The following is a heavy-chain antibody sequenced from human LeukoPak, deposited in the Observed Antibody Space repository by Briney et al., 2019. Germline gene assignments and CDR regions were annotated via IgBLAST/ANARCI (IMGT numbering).Heavy chain of an antibody. CDR1: GFTFSSYS. CDR3: ARSRGGVITTYFDY. V-gene: IGHV3-48*01. Sequence: GGSLRLSCAASGFTFSSYSMNWVRQAPGKGLEWVSYISSSSSTIYYADSVKGRLTISRDNAKNSLYLQMNSLRAEDTAVYYCARSRGGVITTYFDYWGQGTLVTVSS. D-gene: IGHD3-10*01. J-gene: IGHJ4*02. CDR2: ISSSSSTI.